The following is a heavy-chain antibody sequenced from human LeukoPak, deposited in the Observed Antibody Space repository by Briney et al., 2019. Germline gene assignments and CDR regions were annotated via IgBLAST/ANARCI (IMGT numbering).Heavy chain of an antibody. Sequence: GALRLSCVGSGFTFSSYPMNWVRQAPGKGLEWVSYISSSNSYIYYVDSVKGRFTISRDNAKNSLYLQMNSLRAEDTAVYYCAKSDYDILTGYPIILDYWGQGTLVTVSS. CDR1: GFTFSSYP. V-gene: IGHV3-21*04. D-gene: IGHD3-9*01. CDR3: AKSDYDILTGYPIILDY. CDR2: ISSSNSYI. J-gene: IGHJ4*02.